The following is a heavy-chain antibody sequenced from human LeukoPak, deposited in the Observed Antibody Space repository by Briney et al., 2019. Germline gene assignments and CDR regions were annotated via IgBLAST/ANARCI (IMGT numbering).Heavy chain of an antibody. CDR2: IYPGDSDT. CDR3: ARRGTYCSGGSCLDI. J-gene: IGHJ3*02. Sequence: GESLKISYKGSGYSFTNYWIGWVRQMPGKGLEWMGIIYPGDSDTRYSPSFQGQVTISADKSISTAYLQWSSLKASDTAMYYCARRGTYCSGGSCLDIWGQGTMVTVSS. CDR1: GYSFTNYW. V-gene: IGHV5-51*01. D-gene: IGHD2-15*01.